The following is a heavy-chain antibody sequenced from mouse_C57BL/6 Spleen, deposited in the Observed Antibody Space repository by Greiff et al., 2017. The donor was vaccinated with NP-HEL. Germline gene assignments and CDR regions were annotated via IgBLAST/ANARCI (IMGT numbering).Heavy chain of an antibody. Sequence: VQLQQSGPVLVKPGASVKMSCKASGYTFTDYYMNWVKQSHGKSLEWIGVINPYNGGTSYNQKFKGKATLTVDKSSSTAYMELNSLTSEDSAVYYCARRWDGFAYWGQGTLVTVSA. J-gene: IGHJ3*01. D-gene: IGHD4-1*01. V-gene: IGHV1-19*01. CDR1: GYTFTDYY. CDR2: INPYNGGT. CDR3: ARRWDGFAY.